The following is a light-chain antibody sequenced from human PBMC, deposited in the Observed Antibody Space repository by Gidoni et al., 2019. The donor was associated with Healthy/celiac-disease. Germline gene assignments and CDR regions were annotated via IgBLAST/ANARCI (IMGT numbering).Light chain of an antibody. J-gene: IGKJ2*03. Sequence: DIQMTQSPSSLSASVGDRVTITCQASRDISNYLNWYQQRPGKAPKLLIYDASNLETGVPSRFSGSGSWTDFTLTISSLQPEDIATYYCQQYDNLPRYSFGQGTKLEIK. CDR3: QQYDNLPRYS. V-gene: IGKV1-33*01. CDR2: DAS. CDR1: RDISNY.